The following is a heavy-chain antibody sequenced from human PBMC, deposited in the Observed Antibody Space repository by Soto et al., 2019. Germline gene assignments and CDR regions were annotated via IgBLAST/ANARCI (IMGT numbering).Heavy chain of an antibody. Sequence: PSETLSLTCTVSGGSISSDYWSRIRQPPGKGLEWIGYIYYTGSTNYNPSLKSRVTMSVDKSKNQFSLKLSSMTAADTAVYYCARGPNYDFWSGYFRGWGQGTL. CDR3: ARGPNYDFWSGYFRG. J-gene: IGHJ4*02. V-gene: IGHV4-59*01. CDR2: IYYTGST. D-gene: IGHD3-3*01. CDR1: GGSISSDY.